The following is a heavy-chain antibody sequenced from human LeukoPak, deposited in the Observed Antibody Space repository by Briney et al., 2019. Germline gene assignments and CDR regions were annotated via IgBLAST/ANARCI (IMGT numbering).Heavy chain of an antibody. V-gene: IGHV1-18*01. D-gene: IGHD6-13*01. Sequence: GASVKVSCKASGYTFTSYGISWVRQAPGQGLEWMGWISAYNGNTNYAQKLQGRVTMTTDTSTSTAYMELRSLRSDDTAVYYCARANVGSSWSWDYYGMDVWGQGTTVTVSS. CDR3: ARANVGSSWSWDYYGMDV. CDR1: GYTFTSYG. CDR2: ISAYNGNT. J-gene: IGHJ6*02.